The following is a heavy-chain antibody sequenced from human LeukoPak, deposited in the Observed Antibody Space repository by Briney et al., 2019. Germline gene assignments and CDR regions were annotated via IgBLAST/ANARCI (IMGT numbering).Heavy chain of an antibody. CDR1: GGTFSSYA. D-gene: IGHD2-2*01. J-gene: IGHJ4*02. Sequence: GASVKVSCKASGGTFSSYAISWVRQAPGQGLEWMGGIIPIFGTANYAQKFQGRVTMTRNTSISTAYMELSSLRSEDTAVYYCARGVLGYCSSTSCYLPLGYWGQGTLVTVSS. CDR2: IIPIFGTA. CDR3: ARGVLGYCSSTSCYLPLGY. V-gene: IGHV1-69*05.